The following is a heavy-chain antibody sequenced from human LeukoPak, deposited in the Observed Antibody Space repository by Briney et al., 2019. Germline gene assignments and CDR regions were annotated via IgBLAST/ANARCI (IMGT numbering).Heavy chain of an antibody. J-gene: IGHJ6*03. CDR1: VYTFTGYY. V-gene: IGHV1-69*13. CDR2: IIPIFGTE. Sequence: SVKVSCQASVYTFTGYYMHWVRQPPAHGLEWVGGIIPIFGTENLAQKLQERVTITADESSKAVYMELSSLSAEDTAVYYCARDRGYSYAKKSSEYYYIHVWGKGTTVTISS. D-gene: IGHD5-18*01. CDR3: ARDRGYSYAKKSSEYYYIHV.